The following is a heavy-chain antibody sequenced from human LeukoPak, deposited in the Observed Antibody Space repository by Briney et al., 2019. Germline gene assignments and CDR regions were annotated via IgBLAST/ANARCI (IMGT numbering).Heavy chain of an antibody. CDR3: AKDRPNYYGSNGHYYRRDGDY. CDR1: GFTFSSYA. Sequence: PGGSLRLSCAASGFTFSSYAMSWVRQSTGKGLEWVSSTSGDGGATYYSNSVKGRFTISRDNSRNTLHLQMNSLRAEDTAVYYCAKDRPNYYGSNGHYYRRDGDYWGQGTLVTVSS. V-gene: IGHV3-23*01. D-gene: IGHD3-22*01. CDR2: TSGDGGAT. J-gene: IGHJ4*02.